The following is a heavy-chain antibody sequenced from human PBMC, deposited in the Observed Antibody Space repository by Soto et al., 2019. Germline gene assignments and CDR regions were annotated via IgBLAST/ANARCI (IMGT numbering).Heavy chain of an antibody. CDR1: GFTFSSYA. CDR3: VRVPSGEQWRERIDY. CDR2: ISYDGSNK. V-gene: IGHV3-30-3*01. J-gene: IGHJ4*02. Sequence: QVQLVESGGGVVQPGRSLRLSCAASGFTFSSYAMHWVRQAPGKGLEWVAVISYDGSNKHYADSEQGRFTVSRDNSKNPLYLQMNSLRPEDTAVYYCVRVPSGEQWRERIDYWGQGTLVTVSS. D-gene: IGHD6-19*01.